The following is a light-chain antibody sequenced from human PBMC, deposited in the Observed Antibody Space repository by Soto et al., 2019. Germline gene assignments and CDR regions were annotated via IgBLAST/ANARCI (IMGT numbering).Light chain of an antibody. V-gene: IGLV2-23*02. J-gene: IGLJ1*01. CDR1: SSDVGTYNL. CDR3: CSYAGSSYV. Sequence: QSVLTQPASVSGSPGQSITISCTGSSSDVGTYNLVSWYQQHPGEAPKLMIYEVTKRPSGVSNRFSGSMSGNTASLTISGLQAEDEADYYCCSYAGSSYVFGTGTKLTVL. CDR2: EVT.